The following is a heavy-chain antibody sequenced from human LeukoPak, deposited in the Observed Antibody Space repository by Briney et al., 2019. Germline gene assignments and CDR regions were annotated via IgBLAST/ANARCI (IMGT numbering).Heavy chain of an antibody. Sequence: PSETLSLTCTVSGGSITSYYWSWIRQPPGKGREWIGFIYYSGSTNYNPSLKSRVTISVDTPKNQFSLKLSSVTAADTAVYYCARQSLGPSRSGSSNNWFDPWGQGTLVTVSS. CDR2: IYYSGST. V-gene: IGHV4-59*08. CDR1: GGSITSYY. J-gene: IGHJ5*02. CDR3: ARQSLGPSRSGSSNNWFDP. D-gene: IGHD3-10*01.